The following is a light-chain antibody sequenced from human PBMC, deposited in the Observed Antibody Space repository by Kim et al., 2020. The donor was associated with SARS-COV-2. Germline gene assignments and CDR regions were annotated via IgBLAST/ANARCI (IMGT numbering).Light chain of an antibody. CDR1: SGHNNYA. Sequence: QLVLTQSPSASASLGASVRLTCTLSSGHNNYAIAWHQQQPGKGPRFLMKVNIDGSHTKGDGVPDRFSGSSSGAERYLTISSLHSEDEADYYCQTWGAAIVFGGGTTLTVL. V-gene: IGLV4-69*01. CDR3: QTWGAAIV. CDR2: VNIDGSH. J-gene: IGLJ3*02.